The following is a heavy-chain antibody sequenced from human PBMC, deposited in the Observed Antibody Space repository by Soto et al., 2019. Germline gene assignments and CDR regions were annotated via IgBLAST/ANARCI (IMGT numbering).Heavy chain of an antibody. CDR3: ASYYDFRSGSAY. J-gene: IGHJ4*02. Sequence: ASVKVSCKASGYTFTSYAMHWVRQAPGQRLEWMGWVNAGNGNTKYSQKFQGRVTITRDTSASTAYMELSSLRSEDTAVYYCASYYDFRSGSAYWGQGTLVTVSS. CDR2: VNAGNGNT. D-gene: IGHD3-3*01. CDR1: GYTFTSYA. V-gene: IGHV1-3*01.